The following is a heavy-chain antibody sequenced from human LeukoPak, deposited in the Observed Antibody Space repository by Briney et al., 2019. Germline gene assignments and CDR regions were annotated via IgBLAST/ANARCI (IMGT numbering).Heavy chain of an antibody. CDR2: INHSGST. Sequence: SETLSLTCAVYGVSFSGYYWSWIRQPPGKGLEWIGEINHSGSTNYNPSLKSRVTISVDTSENQYSLKLSSVAAADTAVYYCARGSPGYGMDVWGKGTTVTVSS. J-gene: IGHJ6*04. V-gene: IGHV4-34*01. CDR1: GVSFSGYY. CDR3: ARGSPGYGMDV.